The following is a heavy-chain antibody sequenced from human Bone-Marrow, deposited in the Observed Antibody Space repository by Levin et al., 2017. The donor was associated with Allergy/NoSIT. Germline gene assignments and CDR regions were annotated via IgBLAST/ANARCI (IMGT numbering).Heavy chain of an antibody. V-gene: IGHV2-5*01. D-gene: IGHD3-3*01. J-gene: IGHJ4*02. Sequence: SGPTLVKPTETLTVTCTFAGFSLSSSAEGVGWIRQAPGKALEWLAHIYWNDKILYRPSLKSRLTITKDTSKNQVVLTMANMDPVDTATYFCAHSRVIGAFWSGYYMGYDYWGQGTLVTVSS. CDR1: GFSLSSSAEG. CDR3: AHSRVIGAFWSGYYMGYDY. CDR2: IYWNDKI.